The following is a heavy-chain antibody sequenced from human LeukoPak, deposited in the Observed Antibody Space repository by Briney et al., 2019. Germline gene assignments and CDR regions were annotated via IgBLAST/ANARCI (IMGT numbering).Heavy chain of an antibody. Sequence: SETLSLTCAVYRGSFSGYYWTWIRQSPGKGLEWIGEINHSGTANYNPSLKSRVTISIDTSKNQFSLKLSSVTAADTAVYYCARDPTIDYDILTGYYYFDYWGQGTLVTVSS. CDR2: INHSGTA. V-gene: IGHV4-34*01. CDR3: ARDPTIDYDILTGYYYFDY. J-gene: IGHJ4*02. CDR1: RGSFSGYY. D-gene: IGHD3-9*01.